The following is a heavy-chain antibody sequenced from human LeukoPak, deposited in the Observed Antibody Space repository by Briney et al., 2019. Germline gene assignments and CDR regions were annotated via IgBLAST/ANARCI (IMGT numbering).Heavy chain of an antibody. CDR2: IKSKTDGGTT. Sequence: PGGSLRLSCVASGFTFSNAWMSWVRQAPGKGLEWVGRIKSKTDGGTTDYAAPVKGRFTISRDDSKNTLYLQMDSLKTEDTAVYYCTTDYYDSSGYYPDWGQGTLVTVSS. CDR1: GFTFSNAW. D-gene: IGHD3-22*01. J-gene: IGHJ4*02. CDR3: TTDYYDSSGYYPD. V-gene: IGHV3-15*01.